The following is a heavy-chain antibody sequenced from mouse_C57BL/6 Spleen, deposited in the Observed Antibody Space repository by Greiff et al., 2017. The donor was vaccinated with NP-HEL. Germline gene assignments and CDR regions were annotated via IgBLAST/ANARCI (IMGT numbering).Heavy chain of an antibody. D-gene: IGHD2-14*01. CDR2: IDPEDGET. V-gene: IGHV14-2*01. CDR1: GFNIKDYY. J-gene: IGHJ3*01. CDR3: ARGYFAY. Sequence: VQLQQSGAELVKPGASVKLSCTASGFNIKDYYMHWVKQRTEQGLEWTGRIDPEDGETKDAPKFQGKATITADTSSNTAYLQLSSLTSEDTAVYYCARGYFAYWGQGTLVTVSA.